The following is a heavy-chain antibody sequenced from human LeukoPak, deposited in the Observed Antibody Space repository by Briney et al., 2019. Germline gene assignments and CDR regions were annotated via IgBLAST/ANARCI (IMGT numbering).Heavy chain of an antibody. D-gene: IGHD3-3*01. CDR1: GGSISSRSYY. V-gene: IGHV4-39*01. Sequence: SETLSLTCTVSGGSISSRSYYWGWIRQPPGKGLEWIGSFYYTGSTYHNPSLKSRVTISVDTSKNQFSLKLRSVTAADTAVYYCARLSDFWSGYYGFDFWGQGTLVTVSS. CDR2: FYYTGST. CDR3: ARLSDFWSGYYGFDF. J-gene: IGHJ4*02.